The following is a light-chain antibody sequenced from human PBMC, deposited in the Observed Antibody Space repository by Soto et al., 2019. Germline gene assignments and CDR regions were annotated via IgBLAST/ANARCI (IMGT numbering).Light chain of an antibody. J-gene: IGKJ1*01. V-gene: IGKV3-20*01. CDR3: QQCGSLPGT. Sequence: ETVLTQSPGTLSLSPGERATLSCRASQTVNGNSLGWYQQKPGQAPRLLIYDISSRATGIPDRFSGSGSGTDFTLTISRLEPEDFAVYYCQQCGSLPGTFGQGTRVDIK. CDR1: QTVNGNS. CDR2: DIS.